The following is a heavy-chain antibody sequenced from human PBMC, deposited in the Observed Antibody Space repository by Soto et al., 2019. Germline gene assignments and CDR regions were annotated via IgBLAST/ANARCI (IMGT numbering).Heavy chain of an antibody. D-gene: IGHD4-4*01. J-gene: IGHJ3*02. V-gene: IGHV4-59*08. CDR3: ARHARAVDAFDI. CDR2: IYYSGST. Sequence: SETLSLTCTVSGGSISSYYWSWIRQPPGKGLEWIGYIYYSGSTNHNPSLKSRVTISVDTSKNQFSLKLSSVTAADTAVYYCARHARAVDAFDIWGQGTMVTVSS. CDR1: GGSISSYY.